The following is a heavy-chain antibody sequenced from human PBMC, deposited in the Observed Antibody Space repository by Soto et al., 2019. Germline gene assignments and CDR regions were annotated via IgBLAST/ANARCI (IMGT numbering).Heavy chain of an antibody. Sequence: EEQLVESGGGLVQPGGSLRLSCAASRFTFSSYWMHWVRQAPGKGLVWVSRINPGGTITDYADSVKGRFTISRDNAKNTVYLQVNSLRGDDTAEYFCARVPIGKYGVWNYWGQGTLVTVSS. CDR2: INPGGTIT. V-gene: IGHV3-74*01. J-gene: IGHJ4*02. D-gene: IGHD2-8*01. CDR1: RFTFSSYW. CDR3: ARVPIGKYGVWNY.